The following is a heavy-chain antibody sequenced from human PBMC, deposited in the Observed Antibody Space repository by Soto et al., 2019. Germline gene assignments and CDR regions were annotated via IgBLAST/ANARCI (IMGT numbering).Heavy chain of an antibody. D-gene: IGHD3-3*01. CDR1: VYSISRGYY. V-gene: IGHV4-38-2*01. CDR3: ARRITIFGVPYFDY. J-gene: IGHJ4*02. CDR2: IYHSGST. Sequence: SLTCAVCVYSISRGYYWGWIRQPPGKGLEWIGSIYHSGSTYYNPSLKSRVTISVDTSKNQFSLKLSSVTAADTAVYYCARRITIFGVPYFDYWGQGTLVTVSS.